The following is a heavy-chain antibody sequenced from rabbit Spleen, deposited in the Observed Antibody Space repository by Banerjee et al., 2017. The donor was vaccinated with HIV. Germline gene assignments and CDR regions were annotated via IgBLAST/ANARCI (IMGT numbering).Heavy chain of an antibody. CDR1: GFSFSNKAV. Sequence: QEQLVESGGGLVQPEASLKLSCTASGFSFSNKAVMCWVRQAPGKGLEWIACINAVTGKAVYASWAKGRFTFSKTSSTTVTLQMNSLTAADTATYFCARDLVAVIGWNFSLWGPGTLVTVS. CDR3: ARDLVAVIGWNFSL. CDR2: INAVTGKA. J-gene: IGHJ4*01. D-gene: IGHD1-1*01. V-gene: IGHV1S45*01.